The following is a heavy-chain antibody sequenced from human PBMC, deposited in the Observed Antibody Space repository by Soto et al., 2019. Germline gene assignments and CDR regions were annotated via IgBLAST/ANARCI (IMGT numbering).Heavy chain of an antibody. Sequence: GESLKISCAASGFTFSSYAMSWVRQAPGKGLEWVSAISGSGGSTYYADSVNGRFTISRDNSKNTLYLQMNSLRAEDTAVYYCATDYYDSSGFDYWGQGTLVTVSS. CDR3: ATDYYDSSGFDY. J-gene: IGHJ4*02. CDR1: GFTFSSYA. V-gene: IGHV3-23*01. D-gene: IGHD3-22*01. CDR2: ISGSGGST.